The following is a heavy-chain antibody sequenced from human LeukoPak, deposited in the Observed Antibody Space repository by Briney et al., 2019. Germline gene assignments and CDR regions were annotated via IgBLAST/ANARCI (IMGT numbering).Heavy chain of an antibody. CDR3: ARGPGVAAAGHYFDY. CDR1: GGSFSGYY. Sequence: SGTLSLTCAVYGGSFSGYYWSWIRQPPGKGLEWIGEINHSGSTNYNPSLKSRVTISVDTSKDQFSLKLSSVTAADTAVYYCARGPGVAAAGHYFDYWGQGTLVTVSS. CDR2: INHSGST. V-gene: IGHV4-34*01. D-gene: IGHD6-13*01. J-gene: IGHJ4*02.